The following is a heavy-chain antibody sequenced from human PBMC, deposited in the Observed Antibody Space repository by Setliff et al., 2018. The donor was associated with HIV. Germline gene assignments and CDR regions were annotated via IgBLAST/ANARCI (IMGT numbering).Heavy chain of an antibody. D-gene: IGHD1-1*01. CDR2: ISSNIIYI. CDR3: ARTPTTTGTTLNWFDP. CDR1: GFTLSTYT. V-gene: IGHV3-21*01. Sequence: PGGSLRLSCAASGFTLSTYTMNWVRQAPGKGLEWISSISSNIIYIYYADSVRGRFTISRDNAKNSLYLQMNSLRVEDTAVYYCARTPTTTGTTLNWFDPWGQGTLVTVS. J-gene: IGHJ5*02.